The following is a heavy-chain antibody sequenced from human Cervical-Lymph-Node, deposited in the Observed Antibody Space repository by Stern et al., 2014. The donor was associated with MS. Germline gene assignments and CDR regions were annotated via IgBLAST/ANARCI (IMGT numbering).Heavy chain of an antibody. CDR3: AKSSSPSHYYYYGMDV. D-gene: IGHD6-6*01. Sequence: VQLVESGGGVVQPGRSLRLSCAASGFTFSSYGMHWVRQAPGKGMEWVAVISYDRSNTYYAGAVTGRFTISRDNSKNTLYLQMNSLRAEDTAVYYCAKSSSPSHYYYYGMDVWGQGTTVTVSS. J-gene: IGHJ6*02. V-gene: IGHV3-30*18. CDR2: ISYDRSNT. CDR1: GFTFSSYG.